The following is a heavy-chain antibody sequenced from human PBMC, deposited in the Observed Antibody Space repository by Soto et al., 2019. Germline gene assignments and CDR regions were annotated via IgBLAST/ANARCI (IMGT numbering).Heavy chain of an antibody. V-gene: IGHV1-69*01. CDR1: GGTFSSYA. Sequence: QVQLVQSGAEVKKPGSSVKVSCKASGGTFSSYAISWVRQAPGQGLEWVGGIIPIFGTANYAQKFQGRVTITADESTSTAYMELSSLRSEDTAVYYCATQGRGYSYGFHYYYGMDVWGQGTTVTVSS. CDR3: ATQGRGYSYGFHYYYGMDV. CDR2: IIPIFGTA. J-gene: IGHJ6*02. D-gene: IGHD5-18*01.